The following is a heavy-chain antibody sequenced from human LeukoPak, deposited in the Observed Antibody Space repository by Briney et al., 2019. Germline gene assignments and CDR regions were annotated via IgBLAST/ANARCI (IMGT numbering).Heavy chain of an antibody. J-gene: IGHJ4*02. CDR1: GFSFSSKW. Sequence: QPGGSLRLSCAASGFSFSSKWMHWVRQVPGKGLVWVSRIKTDGSWASYADSVKGRFTISRDNAKNTLYLQMNSLRAEDTAMYYCARDFSRKDYDNTGYSFDYWGQGTLVTVSS. V-gene: IGHV3-74*01. CDR2: IKTDGSWA. D-gene: IGHD3-22*01. CDR3: ARDFSRKDYDNTGYSFDY.